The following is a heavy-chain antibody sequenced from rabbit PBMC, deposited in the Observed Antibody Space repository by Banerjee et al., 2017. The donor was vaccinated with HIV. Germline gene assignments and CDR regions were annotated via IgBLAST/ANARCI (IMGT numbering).Heavy chain of an antibody. D-gene: IGHD4-2*01. CDR3: ARDAGSTATDYLDL. J-gene: IGHJ3*01. V-gene: IGHV1S45*01. Sequence: QEQLEESGGDLVKPEGSLTLTCTASGFSFSSTYYMCWVRQAPGKGLEWIGCIYTGSGSTYYASWAKGRFTISKTSSTTVTLQMTSLTAADTATYFCARDAGSTATDYLDLWGQGTLVTVS. CDR1: GFSFSSTYY. CDR2: IYTGSGST.